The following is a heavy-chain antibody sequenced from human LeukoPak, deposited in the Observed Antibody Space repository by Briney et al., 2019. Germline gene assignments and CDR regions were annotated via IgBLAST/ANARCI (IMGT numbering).Heavy chain of an antibody. CDR1: GYSISSGYS. V-gene: IGHV4-38-2*02. Sequence: SETLSLTCTVSGYSISSGYSWAWIRQPPGKGLEWISSITHTGTTYYNPSLKSRVTVSRDTSKNHFSLNLSSATAADTAVYYCARFRGGVGWEYWGQGTLVTVSS. J-gene: IGHJ4*02. D-gene: IGHD5-24*01. CDR3: ARFRGGVGWEY. CDR2: ITHTGTT.